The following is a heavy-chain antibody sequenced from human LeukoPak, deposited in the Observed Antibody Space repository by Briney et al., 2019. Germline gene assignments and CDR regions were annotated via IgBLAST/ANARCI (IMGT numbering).Heavy chain of an antibody. J-gene: IGHJ4*02. D-gene: IGHD6-13*01. CDR3: ARGNPALSRAAGYYFDY. Sequence: SQTLSLTCTASGGSISSGSYYWSWIRQPAGKGLEWIGRIYTSGSTNYNPSLKSRVTISVDTSKNQFSLKLSSVTAADTAVYYCARGNPALSRAAGYYFDYWGQGTLVTVSS. CDR1: GGSISSGSYY. V-gene: IGHV4-61*02. CDR2: IYTSGST.